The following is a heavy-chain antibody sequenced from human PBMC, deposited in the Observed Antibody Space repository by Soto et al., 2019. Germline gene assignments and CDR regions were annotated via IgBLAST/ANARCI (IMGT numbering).Heavy chain of an antibody. D-gene: IGHD2-2*01. V-gene: IGHV1-18*01. J-gene: IGHJ6*02. CDR1: GYTFTTYG. CDR3: ARDYCISSSCEGGV. Sequence: ASVEVSCKASGYTFTTYGISWVRQAPGQGLEWMGWISAYNGNTKYAQKLQGRVTMTTDTSTSTAYMELRSLTSDDTAVYYCARDYCISSSCEGGVWGQGTTVIVSS. CDR2: ISAYNGNT.